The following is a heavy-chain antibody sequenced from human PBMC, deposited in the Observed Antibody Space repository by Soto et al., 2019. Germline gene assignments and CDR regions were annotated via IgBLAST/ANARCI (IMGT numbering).Heavy chain of an antibody. CDR1: GGSISSYY. J-gene: IGHJ4*02. CDR3: ARDPCRHLSEGVYDY. CDR2: IYYSGST. Sequence: SETLSLTCTVSGGSISSYYWSWVRQPPGKGLEWIGYIYYSGSTNYNPSLKSRVTISVDTSKNQFSLKLSSVTAADTAVYYCARDPCRHLSEGVYDYWGQGTLVTVSS. V-gene: IGHV4-59*01.